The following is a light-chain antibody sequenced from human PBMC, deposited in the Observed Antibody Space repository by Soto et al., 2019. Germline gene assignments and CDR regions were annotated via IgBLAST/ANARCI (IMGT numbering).Light chain of an antibody. V-gene: IGKV1-5*01. Sequence: DIQITQSPSTLSASVGDRVTITCRASQSISSWLAWYQQKPGKAPKLLIYDASSLGSGVPSRFSGSGSGTEFTLTISSLQPDDFATYYCQQYNSYSVLTFGGGTKVDIK. J-gene: IGKJ4*01. CDR2: DAS. CDR3: QQYNSYSVLT. CDR1: QSISSW.